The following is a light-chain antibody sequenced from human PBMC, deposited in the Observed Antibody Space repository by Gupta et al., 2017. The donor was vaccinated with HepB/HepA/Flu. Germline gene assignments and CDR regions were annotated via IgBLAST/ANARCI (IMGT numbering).Light chain of an antibody. CDR2: DVS. CDR3: SSFRTGSTLVV. J-gene: IGLJ2*01. CDR1: SSDVGGFNS. V-gene: IGLV2-14*03. Sequence: QSALTQPASVSGSPGPSITISCTASSSDVGGFNSVSWYQQYPGRAPKLLIYDVSNRPSGVSYRFSGSKSGNTASLTISGLQAEDDADYYCSSFRTGSTLVVFGGGTKVTVL.